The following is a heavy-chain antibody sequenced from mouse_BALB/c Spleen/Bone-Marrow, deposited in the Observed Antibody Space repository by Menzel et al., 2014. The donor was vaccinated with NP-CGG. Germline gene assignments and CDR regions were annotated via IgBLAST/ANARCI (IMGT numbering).Heavy chain of an antibody. CDR1: GYAFSNNW. Sequence: QVQLQQSGAEMVRPGSSVKISCKASGYAFSNNWMNWMKQRPGQGLEWIGQIYPGDGDTNYNGKFKGKATPTADKSSSIAYMQLSSLTSEDSAVYFCHYFGSDYYVMDYWGQGTSVTVSS. D-gene: IGHD1-1*01. V-gene: IGHV1-80*01. CDR2: IYPGDGDT. CDR3: HYFGSDYYVMDY. J-gene: IGHJ4*01.